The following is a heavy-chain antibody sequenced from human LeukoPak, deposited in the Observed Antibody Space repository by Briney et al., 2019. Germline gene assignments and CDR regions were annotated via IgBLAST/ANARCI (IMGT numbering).Heavy chain of an antibody. V-gene: IGHV1-46*01. CDR3: ARGPSCSGGSCPIDY. J-gene: IGHJ4*02. Sequence: ASVKVSCKASGYTFTGYYMHWVRQAPGQGLEWMGIINPSGGSTTYAQRFQGTVTMTRDTSTSTVSMELSSLRSEDTAVYYCARGPSCSGGSCPIDYWGQGTLVTVSS. CDR2: INPSGGST. CDR1: GYTFTGYY. D-gene: IGHD2-15*01.